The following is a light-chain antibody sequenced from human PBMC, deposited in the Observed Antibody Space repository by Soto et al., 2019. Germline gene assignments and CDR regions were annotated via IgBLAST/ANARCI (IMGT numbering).Light chain of an antibody. V-gene: IGKV1-5*01. J-gene: IGKJ1*01. CDR1: QTIRRW. Sequence: DIEITQSPSTLSASVGDRLTITCRASQTIRRWLARYQQRPGKAPKVLIYDASTLESGVPARFSGSGSETEFTLTISSRQPEDSATYYCQHYNSDPWTFGQGTKVEIK. CDR3: QHYNSDPWT. CDR2: DAS.